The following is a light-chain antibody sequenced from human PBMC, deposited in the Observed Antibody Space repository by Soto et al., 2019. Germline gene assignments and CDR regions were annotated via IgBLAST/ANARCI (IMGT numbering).Light chain of an antibody. CDR3: QHCQSGNPIT. CDR2: DAS. V-gene: IGKV3D-20*01. J-gene: IGKJ5*01. Sequence: IVVTQSPATLSLSPGERATLSCGASHSFSSSYLAWYQQKPGLAPRLLIYDASSRATGIPDRFTGSGSETSFTLTISRLEPEDFALYYCQHCQSGNPITFGQGTRLEIK. CDR1: HSFSSSY.